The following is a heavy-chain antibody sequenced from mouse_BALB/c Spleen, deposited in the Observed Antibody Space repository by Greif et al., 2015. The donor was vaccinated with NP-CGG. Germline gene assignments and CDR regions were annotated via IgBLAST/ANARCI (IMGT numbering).Heavy chain of an antibody. CDR3: ARHYRYDYYAMDY. V-gene: IGHV2-6-1*01. Sequence: VKLVESGPGLVAPSQSLSITCTISGFSLTSYGVHWVRQPPGKGLEWLVVIWSDGSTTYNSALKSRLSISKDNSKSXVFLKMNSLQTDDTAMYYCARHYRYDYYAMDYWGQGTSVTVSS. CDR1: GFSLTSYG. CDR2: IWSDGST. D-gene: IGHD2-14*01. J-gene: IGHJ4*01.